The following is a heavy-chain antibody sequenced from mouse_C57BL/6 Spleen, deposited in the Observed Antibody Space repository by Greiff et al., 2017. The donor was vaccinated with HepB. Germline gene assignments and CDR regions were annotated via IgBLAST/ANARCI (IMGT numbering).Heavy chain of an antibody. J-gene: IGHJ2*01. CDR1: GYALRSYW. V-gene: IGHV1-80*01. D-gene: IGHD1-1*01. CDR2: IYPGDGDT. Sequence: AQLQQSGAELVKPGASVKLSCKASGYALRSYWMDWVKQRPGKGLEWIGQIYPGDGDTNYNGKFKGKATLTAAKSSSTADMQLSSLTSGDSAVYFFAICGYGGDYWGQGTTLADSS. CDR3: AICGYGGDY.